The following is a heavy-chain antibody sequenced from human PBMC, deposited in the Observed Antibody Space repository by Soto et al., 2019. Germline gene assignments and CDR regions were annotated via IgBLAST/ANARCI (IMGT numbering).Heavy chain of an antibody. Sequence: SETLSMTCAAYGGSFSGYYWNWIRRPPGTGLEWIGYIYYSGSTYYNPSLKSRVTISVDTSKNQFSLKLSSVTAADTAVYYCARELRFGEDYYGIDVWGQATTVT. D-gene: IGHD3-10*01. V-gene: IGHV4-34*09. CDR1: GGSFSGYY. CDR3: ARELRFGEDYYGIDV. CDR2: IYYSGST. J-gene: IGHJ6*02.